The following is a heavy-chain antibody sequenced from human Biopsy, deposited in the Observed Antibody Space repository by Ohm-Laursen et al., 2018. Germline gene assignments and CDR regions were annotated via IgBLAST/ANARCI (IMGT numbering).Heavy chain of an antibody. CDR2: ISKSGNT. Sequence: GTLSLTCTVSGDSINSSYWSWIRQAPGKGLEWIGFISKSGNTNYNPSLKSRVTISADTSKNQFSLKLGSVTVADTAVFYCARRGSGGRPFDYWGQGSLVTVSS. CDR1: GDSINSSY. J-gene: IGHJ4*02. CDR3: ARRGSGGRPFDY. V-gene: IGHV4-59*08. D-gene: IGHD2-15*01.